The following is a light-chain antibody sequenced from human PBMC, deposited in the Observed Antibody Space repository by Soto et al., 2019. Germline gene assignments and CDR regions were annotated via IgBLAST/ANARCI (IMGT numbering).Light chain of an antibody. Sequence: QSALTQPASVSGSPGQSITISCTGTSSDVGGYNYVSWYQQHPGKAPKLIIYDVSHRPSGVSNRFSGSKSGNTASLTISGLLAEDEADYSCGSYTSSSTLVFGGGTKVTVL. V-gene: IGLV2-14*03. CDR1: SSDVGGYNY. CDR2: DVS. CDR3: GSYTSSSTLV. J-gene: IGLJ2*01.